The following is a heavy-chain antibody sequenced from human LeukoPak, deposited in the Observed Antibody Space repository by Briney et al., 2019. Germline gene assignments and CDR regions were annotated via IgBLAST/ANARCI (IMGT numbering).Heavy chain of an antibody. V-gene: IGHV7-4-1*02. J-gene: IGHJ3*02. D-gene: IGHD3-10*01. CDR1: GYTFTGYY. CDR2: INTNTGDP. Sequence: ASVKVSCKASGYTFTGYYMHWVRQAPGQRLEWMGWINTNTGDPTYGQDFTGRFVFSLDTSVTTAYLQIISLKAEDTAVYYCASGVAESHAFDIWGQGTMVTVSS. CDR3: ASGVAESHAFDI.